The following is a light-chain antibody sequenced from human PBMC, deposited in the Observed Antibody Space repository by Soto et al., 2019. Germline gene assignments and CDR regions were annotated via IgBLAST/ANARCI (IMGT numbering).Light chain of an antibody. CDR1: SSDVGGYKY. CDR2: DVT. Sequence: LTQPASVSGSPGQSITISCTGTSSDVGGYKYVSWYQQHPDKAPKLIIYDVTNRPSGISNRFSGSKSGNTASLTISGLQAEDEADYYCSSYTSSSSYAFGTGTKVT. CDR3: SSYTSSSSYA. V-gene: IGLV2-14*01. J-gene: IGLJ1*01.